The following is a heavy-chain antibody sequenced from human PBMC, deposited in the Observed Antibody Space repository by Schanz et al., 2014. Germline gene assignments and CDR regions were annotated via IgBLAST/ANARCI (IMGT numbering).Heavy chain of an antibody. Sequence: QVQLAQSGPEVRKPGSSVRVSCKASGGTFTSYAFSWVRQAPGQGLEWMGRIIPIVDITNYAQKFLGRVPITADKSTSTAYMELKSLRSADTAVYYCATIGVNDYWRFGLNLWGQGTTGAVSS. CDR3: ATIGVNDYWRFGLNL. J-gene: IGHJ6*02. CDR2: IIPIVDIT. CDR1: GGTFTSYA. D-gene: IGHD3-16*01. V-gene: IGHV1-69*04.